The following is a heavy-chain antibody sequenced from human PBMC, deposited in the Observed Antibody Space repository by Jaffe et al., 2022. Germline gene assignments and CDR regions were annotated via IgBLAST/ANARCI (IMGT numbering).Heavy chain of an antibody. D-gene: IGHD4-4*01. CDR1: GGSFSGYY. Sequence: QVQLQQWGAGLLKPSETLSLTCAVYGGSFSGYYWSWIRQPPGKGLEWIGEINHSGSTNYNPSLKSRVTISVDTSKNQFSLKLSSVTAADTAVYYCARLQSYYYYYYMDVWGKGTTVTVSS. V-gene: IGHV4-34*01. CDR3: ARLQSYYYYYYMDV. CDR2: INHSGST. J-gene: IGHJ6*03.